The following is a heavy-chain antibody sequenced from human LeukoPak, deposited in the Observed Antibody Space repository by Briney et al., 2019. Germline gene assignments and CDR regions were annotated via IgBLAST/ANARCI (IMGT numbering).Heavy chain of an antibody. CDR3: ARDIVVVVAATPSGPDY. CDR1: GYTFTGYY. J-gene: IGHJ4*02. D-gene: IGHD2-15*01. CDR2: INPNSGGT. V-gene: IGHV1-2*02. Sequence: GASVKVSCKASGYTFTGYYMHWVRQAPGQGLEWMGWINPNSGGTNYAQKFQGRVTMIRDTSISTAYMELSRLRSDDTAVYYCARDIVVVVAATPSGPDYWGQGTLVTVSS.